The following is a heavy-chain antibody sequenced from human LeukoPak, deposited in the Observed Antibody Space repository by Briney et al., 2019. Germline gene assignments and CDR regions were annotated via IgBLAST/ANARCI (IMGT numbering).Heavy chain of an antibody. Sequence: PGRSLRLSCAASGFTFDDYAMHWVRQAPGKGLEWVSGISWNSGSIGYADSVKGRFTISRDNAKNSLYLQMNSLRAEDTALYYCAKVTYYDFWSGYPQVSCFDYWGQGTLVTVSS. CDR3: AKVTYYDFWSGYPQVSCFDY. CDR2: ISWNSGSI. V-gene: IGHV3-9*01. J-gene: IGHJ4*02. CDR1: GFTFDDYA. D-gene: IGHD3-3*01.